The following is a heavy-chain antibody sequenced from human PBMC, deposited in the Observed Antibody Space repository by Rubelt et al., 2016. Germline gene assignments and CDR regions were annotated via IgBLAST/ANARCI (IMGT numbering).Heavy chain of an antibody. CDR1: GFTFSSYA. V-gene: IGHV3-64D*09. CDR2: ISSNGGST. D-gene: IGHD3-3*01. J-gene: IGHJ4*02. CDR3: ARDTLRFWSGYSFVDY. Sequence: SGFTFSSYAMHWVRQAPGKGLEYVSAISSNGGSTYYADSVKGRFAISRDNSKNTLYLQMSSLRAEDTAVYYCARDTLRFWSGYSFVDYWGQGTLVTVSS.